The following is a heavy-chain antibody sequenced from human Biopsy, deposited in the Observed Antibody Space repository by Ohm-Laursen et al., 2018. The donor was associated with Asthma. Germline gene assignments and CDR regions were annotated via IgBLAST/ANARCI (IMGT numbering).Heavy chain of an antibody. D-gene: IGHD6-13*01. CDR1: GFNFHNYG. CDR3: AKDRVAGRSYYFDY. CDR2: ILFDGRKI. V-gene: IGHV3-30*18. Sequence: SLRLSCAASGFNFHNYGMNWVRRAPGKGLEWVSQILFDGRKINYPDSVKGRFTISRDNSKNMVYLQMNSLRPEDTAVYYCAKDRVAGRSYYFDYWGQGSLVSVSS. J-gene: IGHJ4*02.